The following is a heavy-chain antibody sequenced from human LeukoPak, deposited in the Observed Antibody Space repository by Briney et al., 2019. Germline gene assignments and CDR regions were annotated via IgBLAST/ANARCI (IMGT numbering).Heavy chain of an antibody. CDR3: ARGSGCFDWLTGDY. D-gene: IGHD3-9*01. V-gene: IGHV3-48*04. Sequence: GGSLRLSCAASGFTFSSYSMNWVRQAPGKGLEWVSYISSSSSTIYYADSVKGRFTISRDNAKNSLYLQMNSLRAEDTAVYYCARGSGCFDWLTGDYWGQGTLVTVSS. CDR1: GFTFSSYS. J-gene: IGHJ4*02. CDR2: ISSSSSTI.